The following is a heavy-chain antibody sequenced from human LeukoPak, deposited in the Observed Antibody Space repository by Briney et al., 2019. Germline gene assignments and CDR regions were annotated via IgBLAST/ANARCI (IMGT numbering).Heavy chain of an antibody. V-gene: IGHV3-23*01. J-gene: IGHJ4*02. CDR2: ISVSGGST. D-gene: IGHD3-10*01. Sequence: PRGSLRLSCVLSGFTFSSYAMSWGRPAPRERLGWASRISVSGGSTHAADSVKGRFTISRDNSRNTLYLQMNSLRAEDTAVYYCAKDPNKVEMLRVGLILDYFDYWGQGILVTVSS. CDR1: GFTFSSYA. CDR3: AKDPNKVEMLRVGLILDYFDY.